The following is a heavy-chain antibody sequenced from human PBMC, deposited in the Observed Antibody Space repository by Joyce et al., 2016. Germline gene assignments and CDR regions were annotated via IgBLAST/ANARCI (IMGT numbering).Heavy chain of an antibody. J-gene: IGHJ5*01. D-gene: IGHD2-15*01. CDR1: GFTFRNYD. CDR3: VKGPGEIVVGWFVS. Sequence: EVQLVEPGGGLVQRGGFLRLSCSASGFTFRNYDMHWVRHARGKRPKYVSSIDTNGGTTYSADSVKGRFIISRENSKNTLYLEMSLLRIEDTAIYYCVKGPGEIVVGWFVSWGQGTLVAVSS. V-gene: IGHV3-64D*06. CDR2: IDTNGGTT.